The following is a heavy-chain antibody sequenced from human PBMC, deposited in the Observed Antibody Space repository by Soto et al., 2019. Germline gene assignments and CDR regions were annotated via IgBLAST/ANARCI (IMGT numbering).Heavy chain of an antibody. Sequence: AGGSLRLSCAASGFTFSSYAMHWVRQAPGKGLEWVAVISYDGSNKYYADSVKGRFTISRDNSKNTLYLQMNSLRAEDTAVYYCARGSGWYSVVGALDYWGQGTLVTVSS. CDR3: ARGSGWYSVVGALDY. CDR1: GFTFSSYA. D-gene: IGHD6-19*01. J-gene: IGHJ4*02. V-gene: IGHV3-30-3*01. CDR2: ISYDGSNK.